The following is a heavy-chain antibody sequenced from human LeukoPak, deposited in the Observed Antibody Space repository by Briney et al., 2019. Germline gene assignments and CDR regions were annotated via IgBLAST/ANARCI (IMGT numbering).Heavy chain of an antibody. V-gene: IGHV3-7*01. CDR1: GFTFSSYW. Sequence: PGGSLRLSCAASGFTFSSYWMSWVRQAPGKGLEWVANIKQDGSEKYYVDSVKGRFTISRDNSKNTLYLQMNSLRVEDTAVYYCARVSENYYYYGMDVWGQGTTVTVSS. CDR2: IKQDGSEK. J-gene: IGHJ6*02. CDR3: ARVSENYYYYGMDV.